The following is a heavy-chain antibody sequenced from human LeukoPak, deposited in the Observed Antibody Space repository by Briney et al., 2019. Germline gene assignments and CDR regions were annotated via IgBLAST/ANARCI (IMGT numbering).Heavy chain of an antibody. Sequence: GASVKVSCKTSGYTFTDYGISWVRQAPGQGLEWMGWISAYNGNTNYAQKLQGRVTMTTDTSTRTAYMELRSLGSDDTAVYYCATSYYDSSGYYYIAEYFQHWGQGTLVTVSS. J-gene: IGHJ1*01. CDR3: ATSYYDSSGYYYIAEYFQH. CDR1: GYTFTDYG. D-gene: IGHD3-22*01. CDR2: ISAYNGNT. V-gene: IGHV1-18*01.